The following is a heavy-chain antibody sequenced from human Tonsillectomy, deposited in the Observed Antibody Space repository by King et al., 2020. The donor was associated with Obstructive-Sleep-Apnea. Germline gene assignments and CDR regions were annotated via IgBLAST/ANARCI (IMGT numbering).Heavy chain of an antibody. D-gene: IGHD3-22*01. J-gene: IGHJ4*02. CDR3: ARHDSRQLPPDY. V-gene: IGHV4-59*08. CDR2: IYFSGNT. Sequence: QLQESGPGLVKPSETLSLTCTVSGGSISTYYWSWIRQSPGKGLEWIGDIYFSGNTNYNPSLKSRVTISVETSKNQFSLRLTSVTAADTAVYYCARHDSRQLPPDYWGQGTLVTVSS. CDR1: GGSISTYY.